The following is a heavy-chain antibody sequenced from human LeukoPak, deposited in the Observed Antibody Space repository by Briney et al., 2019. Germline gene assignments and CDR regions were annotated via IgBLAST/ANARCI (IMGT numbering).Heavy chain of an antibody. CDR2: IYYSGST. CDR3: ARSGGYSSSWSL. J-gene: IGHJ4*02. CDR1: GGSISTYY. Sequence: SETLSLTCTVSGGSISTYYWNWIRQPPGKGLEWIGYIYYSGSTNYNPSLKSRVTIPVDTSKNRFSLKLNSVTAADTAVYYCARSGGYSSSWSLWGQGTLVTVSS. D-gene: IGHD6-13*01. V-gene: IGHV4-59*01.